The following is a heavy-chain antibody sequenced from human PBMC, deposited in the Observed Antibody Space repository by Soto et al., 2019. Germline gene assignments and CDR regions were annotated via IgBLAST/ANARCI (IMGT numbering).Heavy chain of an antibody. D-gene: IGHD3-3*01. V-gene: IGHV3-21*01. Sequence: PGGSLRLSCAASGFSFSSYTMNWVRQAPGKGPEWVSSIISSSSHMYYADSVKGRFTISRDNSKNTLYLQMNSLRAEDTAVYYCARDYDFWSGYSVDAFDIWGQGTMVTVSS. CDR2: IISSSSHM. J-gene: IGHJ3*02. CDR1: GFSFSSYT. CDR3: ARDYDFWSGYSVDAFDI.